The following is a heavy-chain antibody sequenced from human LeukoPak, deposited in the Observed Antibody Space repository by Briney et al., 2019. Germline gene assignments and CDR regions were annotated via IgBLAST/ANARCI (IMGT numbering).Heavy chain of an antibody. CDR3: AKVGRKYNWFDT. CDR2: IYFSGTT. J-gene: IGHJ5*02. V-gene: IGHV4-30-4*08. Sequence: SLTLSLTCTVSGGSIASDDNYWGWIRQHPGKGLEWIGHIYFSGTTHYNPSLAGRSVISVATSDNQFSLKLTYVTAADTAVYYCAKVGRKYNWFDTWGQGTLVTVSS. CDR1: GGSIASDDNY. D-gene: IGHD1-14*01.